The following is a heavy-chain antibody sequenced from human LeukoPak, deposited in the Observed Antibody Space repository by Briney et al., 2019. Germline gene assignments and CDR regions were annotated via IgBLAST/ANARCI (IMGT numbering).Heavy chain of an antibody. Sequence: GGSLRLSCAASGFTFDDYGMHWVRQAPGKGLEWVSGISWNRGSIGYADSVKGRFTISRDTAKNSLYLQMNSLRPEDTALYYCAKGVAAADNYWYFDLWGRGTLVTVSS. D-gene: IGHD6-13*01. CDR3: AKGVAAADNYWYFDL. J-gene: IGHJ2*01. CDR1: GFTFDDYG. CDR2: ISWNRGSI. V-gene: IGHV3-9*01.